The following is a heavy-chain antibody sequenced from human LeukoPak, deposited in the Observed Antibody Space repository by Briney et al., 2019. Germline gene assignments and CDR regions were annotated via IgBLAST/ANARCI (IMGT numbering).Heavy chain of an antibody. CDR3: ARGRGVRGGNFDY. Sequence: SETLSLTCTVSGGSLSNYYWSWLRQPPGKGLEWIGYIYYSGSTNYNPPLTSRVTISVDTSKNQFSLKLSSVAAADTAVYYCARGRGVRGGNFDYWGQGTLVTVSS. J-gene: IGHJ4*02. CDR2: IYYSGST. CDR1: GGSLSNYY. V-gene: IGHV4-59*01. D-gene: IGHD3-10*01.